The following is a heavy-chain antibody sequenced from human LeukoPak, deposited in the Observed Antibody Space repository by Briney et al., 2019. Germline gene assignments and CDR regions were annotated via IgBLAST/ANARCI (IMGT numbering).Heavy chain of an antibody. D-gene: IGHD6-13*01. V-gene: IGHV4-39*07. CDR3: ASSSSSWYEFDAFDI. CDR2: IYYSGST. Sequence: SETLSLTCTVSGGSISSSSYYWGWIRQPPGKGLEWIGSIYYSGSTNYNPSLKSRVTISVDTSKNQFSLKLSSVTAADTAVYYCASSSSSWYEFDAFDIWGQGTMVTVSS. CDR1: GGSISSSSYY. J-gene: IGHJ3*02.